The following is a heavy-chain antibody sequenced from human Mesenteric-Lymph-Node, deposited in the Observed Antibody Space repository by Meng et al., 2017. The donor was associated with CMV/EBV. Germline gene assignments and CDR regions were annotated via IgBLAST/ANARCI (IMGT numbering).Heavy chain of an antibody. CDR2: IHHSGTT. V-gene: IGHV4-31*02. CDR1: GSISRGGYY. J-gene: IGHJ4*02. CDR3: ARQLDDFWSGYPLDS. D-gene: IGHD3-3*01. Sequence: GSISRGGYYWSWLRQFPGKGLEWIAYIHHSGTTSHNPSLKSRVSISVDTSENHFSLRLSSVTAADTAVYYCARQLDDFWSGYPLDSWGRGTLVTVSS.